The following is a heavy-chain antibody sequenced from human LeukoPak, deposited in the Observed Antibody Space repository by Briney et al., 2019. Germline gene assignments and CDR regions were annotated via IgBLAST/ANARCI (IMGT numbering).Heavy chain of an antibody. CDR2: IKQDGSEK. CDR3: AARVFSGWYTNAY. Sequence: PGGSLRLSCAASGFTFSSYWMSWVRQAPGKGLEWVANIKQDGSEKYYVDSVKGRFTISRDNAKNSLYLQMNSLRAEDTAVYYCAARVFSGWYTNAYWGQGTLVTVSS. J-gene: IGHJ4*02. CDR1: GFTFSSYW. V-gene: IGHV3-7*03. D-gene: IGHD6-19*01.